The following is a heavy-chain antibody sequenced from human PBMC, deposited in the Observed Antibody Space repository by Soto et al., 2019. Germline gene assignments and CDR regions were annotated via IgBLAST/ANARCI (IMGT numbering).Heavy chain of an antibody. V-gene: IGHV3-23*01. CDR3: AKGTYGDYDL. CDR2: ISGSGGST. D-gene: IGHD4-17*01. Sequence: EVQLLESGGGLVQPGGSLRLSCAASGFTFSSYAMSWVRQAPGKGLEWVSAISGSGGSTYYADSVKGRFTISRDNSRITLYMQTNSLRAEDTAVYYCAKGTYGDYDLWVRGTLVTVSS. CDR1: GFTFSSYA. J-gene: IGHJ2*01.